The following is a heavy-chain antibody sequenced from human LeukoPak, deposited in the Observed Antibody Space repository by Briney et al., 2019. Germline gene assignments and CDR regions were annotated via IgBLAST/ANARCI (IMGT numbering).Heavy chain of an antibody. Sequence: GASVKDSCMASGYTFTVYYMHCVRQPPGQGLEWMGLINPNSVGTNYTQKFWGRVTLTRETAISTAYMELSRLRSDDTAVYYCARLSGSSGYSALGYWGQGTLVTVSS. D-gene: IGHD3-22*01. CDR1: GYTFTVYY. V-gene: IGHV1-2*02. CDR2: INPNSVGT. CDR3: ARLSGSSGYSALGY. J-gene: IGHJ4*02.